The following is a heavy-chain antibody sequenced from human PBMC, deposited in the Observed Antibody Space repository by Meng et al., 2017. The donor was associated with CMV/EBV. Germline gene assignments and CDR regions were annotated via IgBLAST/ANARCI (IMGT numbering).Heavy chain of an antibody. D-gene: IGHD5-24*01. CDR1: GFTFSSYA. CDR3: ARVGALQTFYGMDV. V-gene: IGHV3-30-3*01. Sequence: GESLKISCAASGFTFSSYAMHWVRQAPGKGLEWVAVISYDGSNKYYADSVKGRFTISRDNSKNTLYLQRNSLRAEDTAVYYCARVGALQTFYGMDVWGQGTTVTVSS. J-gene: IGHJ6*02. CDR2: ISYDGSNK.